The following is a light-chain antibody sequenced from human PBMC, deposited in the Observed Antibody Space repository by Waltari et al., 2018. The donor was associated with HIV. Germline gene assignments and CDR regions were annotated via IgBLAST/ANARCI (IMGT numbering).Light chain of an antibody. J-gene: IGLJ2*01. Sequence: QSALTQPASVSGSPGQSVTISCTADTSDIGRYVSWYQQHPGKVTKLIIFDVTRRPSGTSAGFSGSKSANSAYLAISGLQTDDEAHYFGTSCIGASRLFGGGTKLTVL. CDR1: TSDIGRY. CDR2: DVT. V-gene: IGLV2-14*03. CDR3: TSCIGASRL.